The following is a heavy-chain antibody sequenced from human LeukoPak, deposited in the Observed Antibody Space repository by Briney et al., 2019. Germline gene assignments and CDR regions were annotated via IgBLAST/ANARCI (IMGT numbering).Heavy chain of an antibody. D-gene: IGHD3-9*01. V-gene: IGHV3-23*01. CDR3: AKAVDWLLGYYYMDV. CDR1: GFTFSSYA. Sequence: GGSLRLSCAASGFTFSSYAMSWVRQAPGKGLEWVSAISGSGGSTYYADSVKGRFTISRDNSKNTLYLQMNSLRAEDTAVYYCAKAVDWLLGYYYMDVWGKGTTVTISS. J-gene: IGHJ6*03. CDR2: ISGSGGST.